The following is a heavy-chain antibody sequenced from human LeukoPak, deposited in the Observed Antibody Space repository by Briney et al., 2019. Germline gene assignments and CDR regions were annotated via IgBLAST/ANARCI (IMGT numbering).Heavy chain of an antibody. D-gene: IGHD3-10*01. CDR1: GFSFNNAW. V-gene: IGHV3-15*01. CDR2: IKRKSDGGTT. CDR3: TTEGSIYGNHALDI. J-gene: IGHJ3*02. Sequence: GGSLRLSCAASGFSFNNAWMSWVRQAPGKGLEGVGHIKRKSDGGTTDYGAPVKGRFTISRDDSKNTLYIQMNNLEVEDTAVYFCTTEGSIYGNHALDIWGQGTMVTVSS.